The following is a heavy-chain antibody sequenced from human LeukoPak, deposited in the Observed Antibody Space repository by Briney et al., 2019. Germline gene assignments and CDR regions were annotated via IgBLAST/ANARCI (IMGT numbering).Heavy chain of an antibody. CDR1: GFTFSSYA. J-gene: IGHJ4*02. V-gene: IGHV3-23*01. D-gene: IGHD6-13*01. CDR2: ISGSGGST. Sequence: GGSLRLSCAASGFTFSSYAMSWVRQAPGKGLEWVSAISGSGGSTYYADSVKGRFTISRDNSKNTLYLQMNSPRAEDTAVYYCAKGVMNWSSSWYVDYWGQGTLVTVSS. CDR3: AKGVMNWSSSWYVDY.